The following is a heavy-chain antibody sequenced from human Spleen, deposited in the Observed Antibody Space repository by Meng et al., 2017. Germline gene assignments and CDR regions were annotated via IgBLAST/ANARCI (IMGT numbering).Heavy chain of an antibody. CDR3: ARGAVEDGSSWYRKFDY. CDR1: GDSVSSNSAA. J-gene: IGHJ4*02. CDR2: TYYRSKWYN. Sequence: QVQLQQSGPGLVNPSQTFSLPCAISGDSVSSNSAAWSWIRQSPSRSLEWLGRTYYRSKWYNDFAVSVKSRITINPDTSKNQFSLQLNSVTPEDTAAYYCARGAVEDGSSWYRKFDYWGQGTLVTVSS. D-gene: IGHD6-13*01. V-gene: IGHV6-1*01.